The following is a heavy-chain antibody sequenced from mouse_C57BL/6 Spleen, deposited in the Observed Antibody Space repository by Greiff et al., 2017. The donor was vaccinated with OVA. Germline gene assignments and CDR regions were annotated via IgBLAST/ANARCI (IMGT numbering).Heavy chain of an antibody. CDR2: ISGGGGNI. CDR1: GFTFSSYT. V-gene: IGHV5-9*01. D-gene: IGHD1-1*01. CDR3: ARYLLLRLDV. J-gene: IGHJ1*03. Sequence: EVQVVESGGGLVKPGGSLKLSCAASGFTFSSYTMSWVRQTPEKRLEWVATISGGGGNIYYPDSVKGRFTISRDNAKNTLYLQMSSLRSEDTALYYCARYLLLRLDVWGTGTTVTVSS.